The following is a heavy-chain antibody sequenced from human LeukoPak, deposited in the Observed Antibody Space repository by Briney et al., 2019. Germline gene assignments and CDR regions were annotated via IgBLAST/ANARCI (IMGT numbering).Heavy chain of an antibody. Sequence: GGSLRLSCAASGFTFSDYYMSWIRQAPGKGLEWVSYISSGGSAIYYADSVKGRFTISRDNAKKSVYLQMNSLRVEDTAVYYCARAADKYYDILTGHYAFDIWGQGTMVTVSS. D-gene: IGHD3-9*01. CDR2: ISSGGSAI. J-gene: IGHJ3*02. CDR3: ARAADKYYDILTGHYAFDI. CDR1: GFTFSDYY. V-gene: IGHV3-11*04.